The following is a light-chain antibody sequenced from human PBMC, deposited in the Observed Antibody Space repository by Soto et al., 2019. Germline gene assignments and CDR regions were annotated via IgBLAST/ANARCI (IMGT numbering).Light chain of an antibody. J-gene: IGLJ2*01. CDR2: DVS. V-gene: IGLV2-14*03. CDR1: SSDIGSYNH. CDR3: SSYTRSSTYVV. Sequence: QSALTQPASVSGSPGQSITISCTGTSSDIGSYNHVSWYQHHPGRAPKLMIYDVSNRPSGVSNRFSGSKSGDTASLTISGLQAEDEADYYCSSYTRSSTYVVFGGGTQLTVL.